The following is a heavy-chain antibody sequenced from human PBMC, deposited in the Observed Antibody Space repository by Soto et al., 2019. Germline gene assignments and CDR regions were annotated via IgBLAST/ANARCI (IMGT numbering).Heavy chain of an antibody. Sequence: ASVKVSCKASGYTFTSYGISWVRQAPGQGLEWMGWISAYNGNTNYAQKLQGRVTMTTDTPTSTAYMELRSLRSDDTAVYYCASLRGYSSGWYSARGYYYGMDVWGQGTTVTVSS. CDR2: ISAYNGNT. V-gene: IGHV1-18*04. J-gene: IGHJ6*02. CDR1: GYTFTSYG. CDR3: ASLRGYSSGWYSARGYYYGMDV. D-gene: IGHD6-19*01.